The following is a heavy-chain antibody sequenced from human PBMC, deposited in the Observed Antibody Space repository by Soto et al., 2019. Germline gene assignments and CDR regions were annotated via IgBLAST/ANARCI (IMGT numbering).Heavy chain of an antibody. CDR1: GFTFSSYA. J-gene: IGHJ6*02. CDR3: AKNPRYCSGGSCSRLYGMDV. D-gene: IGHD2-15*01. V-gene: IGHV3-23*01. CDR2: ISGSGGST. Sequence: LRLSCAASGFTFSSYAMSWVRQAPGKGLEWVSAISGSGGSTYYADSVKGRFTISRDNSKNTLYLQMNSLRAEDTAVYYCAKNPRYCSGGSCSRLYGMDVWGQGTTVTVSS.